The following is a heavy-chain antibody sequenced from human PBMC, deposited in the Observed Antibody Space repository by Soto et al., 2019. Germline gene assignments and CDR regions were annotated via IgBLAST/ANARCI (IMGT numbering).Heavy chain of an antibody. CDR2: TAYTGTT. J-gene: IGHJ4*02. D-gene: IGHD5-18*01. Sequence: SETLSLTCVVSGGSITSYHWSWIRQFPGKGLEWIAYTAYTGTTYYNPSLKSRVTFSIDTSKKKFFLKVTSVTAADTAVYYCARRQPSTAMIDSWGQGTLVTVSS. V-gene: IGHV4-59*08. CDR1: GGSITSYH. CDR3: ARRQPSTAMIDS.